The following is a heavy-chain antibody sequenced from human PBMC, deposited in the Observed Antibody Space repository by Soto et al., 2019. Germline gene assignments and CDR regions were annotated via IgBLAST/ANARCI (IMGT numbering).Heavy chain of an antibody. CDR2: ITRSHTYI. V-gene: IGHV3-21*02. J-gene: IGHJ3*02. CDR1: GFTFNTYS. Sequence: EIQLVESGGGLVKPGGSLRLSCSASGFTFNTYSMNWVRQAPGKGLQWVASITRSHTYIDYADSVRGRFTISRDNAHNAIYLQMDSLRAEDTAVDYCARDSITILGVAHHQSLDIWGQGTEVTVSS. D-gene: IGHD3-3*01. CDR3: ARDSITILGVAHHQSLDI.